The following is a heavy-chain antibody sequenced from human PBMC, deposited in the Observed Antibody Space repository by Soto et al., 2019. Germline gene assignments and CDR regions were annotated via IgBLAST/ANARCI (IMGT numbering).Heavy chain of an antibody. CDR2: IYYSGST. J-gene: IGHJ4*02. CDR1: GGSISSYY. V-gene: IGHV4-59*01. CDR3: ARDGDSSPYYFDY. Sequence: QVQLQESGPGLVKPSETLSLTCTVSGGSISSYYWSWIRQPPGKGLEWIGYIYYSGSTNYNPSLKSRVTISVDTSKNQFSLKLSSVTAADTAVYYCARDGDSSPYYFDYWGQGTLVTVSS. D-gene: IGHD6-6*01.